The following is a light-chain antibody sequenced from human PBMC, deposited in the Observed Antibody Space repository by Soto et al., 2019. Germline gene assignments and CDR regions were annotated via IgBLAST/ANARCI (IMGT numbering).Light chain of an antibody. V-gene: IGLV2-14*01. CDR3: GSFTTSSTVV. CDR1: SSDVGGSNY. Sequence: QSVLTQPASVSGSPGQSITISCTGTSSDVGGSNYVSWYQLRPGKVPKLIIFEVQNRPSGVSNRFSGSKSGNTASLTISGLQAEDEADYYCGSFTTSSTVVFGSGTKVTVL. CDR2: EVQ. J-gene: IGLJ1*01.